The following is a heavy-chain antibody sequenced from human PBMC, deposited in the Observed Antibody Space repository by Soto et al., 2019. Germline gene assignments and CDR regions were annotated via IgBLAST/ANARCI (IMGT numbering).Heavy chain of an antibody. CDR1: GFPFRNYA. V-gene: IGHV3-23*01. CDR2: ISGSGGST. J-gene: IGHJ6*02. Sequence: EVQLLESGGGLVQPGGSLRLSCAASGFPFRNYAMSWVRQAPGKGLEWVSAISGSGGSTYYADSVKGRFTISRDNSKNTLYMQMNSRRAEDTAVYYCAKDPEMATMDMIGYYYGMDVWCQGTTVTVSS. CDR3: AKDPEMATMDMIGYYYGMDV. D-gene: IGHD3-22*01.